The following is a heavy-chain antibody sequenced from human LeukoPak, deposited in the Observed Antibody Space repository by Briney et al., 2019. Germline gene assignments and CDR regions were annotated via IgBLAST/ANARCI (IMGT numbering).Heavy chain of an antibody. J-gene: IGHJ4*02. V-gene: IGHV3-30-3*01. Sequence: GGSLRLSCAASGFTFSSYAMHWVRQAPGKGLEWVAVISYDGSNKYYADSVKDRFTISRDNAKNSLYLQMNSLRAEDTAVYYCASILRGSSEYYFDYWGQGTLVTVSS. CDR2: ISYDGSNK. CDR3: ASILRGSSEYYFDY. D-gene: IGHD3-16*01. CDR1: GFTFSSYA.